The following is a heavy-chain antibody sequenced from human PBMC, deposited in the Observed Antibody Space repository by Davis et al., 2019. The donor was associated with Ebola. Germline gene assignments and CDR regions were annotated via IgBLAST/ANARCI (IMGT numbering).Heavy chain of an antibody. Sequence: GESLKISCAASGFTFSSYWMSWVRQAPGKGLEWVVNIKQDGSEKYYVDSVKGRFTIARDNSKNTVYLQMNSLRAEDTAVYYCTRGAPYFMDVWGQGTTVTVSS. D-gene: IGHD2/OR15-2a*01. CDR1: GFTFSSYW. CDR2: IKQDGSEK. CDR3: TRGAPYFMDV. J-gene: IGHJ6*02. V-gene: IGHV3-7*03.